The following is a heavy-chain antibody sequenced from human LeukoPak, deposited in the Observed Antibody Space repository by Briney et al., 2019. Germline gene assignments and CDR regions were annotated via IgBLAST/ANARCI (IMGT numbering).Heavy chain of an antibody. CDR3: ARGDLYGDYVILN. J-gene: IGHJ4*02. D-gene: IGHD4-17*01. Sequence: GRSLRLSCAASGFTFSSCGMHWVRQAPGKGLEWVAVIWYDGSHKYHADSVKGRFTISRDNSKNTLYLEMNNLRVEDTAVYFCARGDLYGDYVILNWGQGTLVTVSS. CDR2: IWYDGSHK. CDR1: GFTFSSCG. V-gene: IGHV3-33*01.